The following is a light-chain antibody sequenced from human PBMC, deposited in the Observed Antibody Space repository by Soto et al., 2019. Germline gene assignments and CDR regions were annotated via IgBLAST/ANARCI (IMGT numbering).Light chain of an antibody. J-gene: IGKJ4*01. V-gene: IGKV1-12*01. Sequence: DIQMTQSPSSVSASVGDRVTITCRASQGISCWLAWYQQKPGKAPKLLIYAASTLQSGVRSRFSGSGSGTVLTLTISSLQPEDFDTSYYQRASSFAWGFTFGGGTKMEIK. CDR2: AAS. CDR3: QRASSFAWGFT. CDR1: QGISCW.